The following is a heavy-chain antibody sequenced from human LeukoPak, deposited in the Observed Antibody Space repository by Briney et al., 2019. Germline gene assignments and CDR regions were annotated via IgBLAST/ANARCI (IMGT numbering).Heavy chain of an antibody. CDR1: RYTFASYD. D-gene: IGHD2-15*01. J-gene: IGHJ6*02. CDR2: MNPTSGNT. Sequence: ASVKVSCKASRYTFASYDINWVRQAPGQGLEWMGWMNPTSGNTGYAQKFQGRVTMTRNTSIDTAYMELTSLTSKDTAVYYCASGLGFCSGSDCTNLVKDYYYGMNVWGQGTTVTVSS. V-gene: IGHV1-8*01. CDR3: ASGLGFCSGSDCTNLVKDYYYGMNV.